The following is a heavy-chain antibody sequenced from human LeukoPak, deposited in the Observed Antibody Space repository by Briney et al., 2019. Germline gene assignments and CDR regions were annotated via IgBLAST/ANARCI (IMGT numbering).Heavy chain of an antibody. CDR1: GGSLSGYY. J-gene: IGHJ4*02. CDR3: ARGRVAATPH. CDR2: INHSGST. Sequence: SETLSLTCAVYGGSLSGYYWSWIRQPPGKGLEWIGEINHSGSTNYNPSLKSRVTISVDTSKNQFSLKLSSVTAADTAVYYCARGRVAATPHWGQGTLVTVSS. D-gene: IGHD2-15*01. V-gene: IGHV4-34*01.